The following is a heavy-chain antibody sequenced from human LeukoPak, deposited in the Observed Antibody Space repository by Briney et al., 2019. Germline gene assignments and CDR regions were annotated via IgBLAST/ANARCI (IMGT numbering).Heavy chain of an antibody. Sequence: PSQTLSLTCTVSGGSISSGDYYWSWIRQPPGKGLEWIGYIYYSGSTYYNPSLKSRVTISVDTSKNQFSLKLSSVTAADTAVYYCARVVGFYDSSVFDLWGQGTLVTVSS. D-gene: IGHD3-22*01. CDR1: GGSISSGDYY. CDR2: IYYSGST. J-gene: IGHJ5*02. V-gene: IGHV4-30-4*01. CDR3: ARVVGFYDSSVFDL.